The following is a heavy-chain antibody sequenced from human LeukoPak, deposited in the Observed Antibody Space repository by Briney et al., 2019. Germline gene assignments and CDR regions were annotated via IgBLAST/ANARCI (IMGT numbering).Heavy chain of an antibody. CDR3: AREAVSSGCLPA. Sequence: ASVKVSCKASGYTFTGYYMHWVRQAPGQWLEWMGWINPNSGGTNYAQKFQGRVTMTRDTSTSTVYMELSSLRSEDTAVYYCAREAVSSGCLPAWGQGTLVTVSS. CDR2: INPNSGGT. CDR1: GYTFTGYY. V-gene: IGHV1-2*02. D-gene: IGHD6-19*01. J-gene: IGHJ4*02.